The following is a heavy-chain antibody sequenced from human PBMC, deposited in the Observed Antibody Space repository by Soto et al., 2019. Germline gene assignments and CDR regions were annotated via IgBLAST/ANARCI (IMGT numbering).Heavy chain of an antibody. J-gene: IGHJ4*02. V-gene: IGHV3-33*01. D-gene: IGHD6-6*01. CDR3: ARDRHSSSSGYFEY. CDR2: IWYDGNDK. Sequence: GGSLRLSCAASGFTFSSYGMHWVRQAPGKGLEWVAVIWYDGNDKYYADFVKGRLTISRDNAKNTVSLQMNSLRAEDTAVYYCARDRHSSSSGYFEYWGQGTLVTVSS. CDR1: GFTFSSYG.